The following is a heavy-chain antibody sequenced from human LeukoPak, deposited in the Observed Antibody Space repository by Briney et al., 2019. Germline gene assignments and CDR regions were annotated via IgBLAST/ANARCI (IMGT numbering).Heavy chain of an antibody. CDR2: IYSGGST. D-gene: IGHD6-13*01. V-gene: IGHV3-53*01. J-gene: IGHJ4*02. CDR3: ARSSYSSSWYDY. CDR1: GFTVSSNY. Sequence: GGSLRLSCAASGFTVSSNYMSWVRQAPGKGLEWVSVIYSGGSTYYADSVKGRFTISRDNSKNTLYLQMNSLRAEGTAVYYCARSSYSSSWYDYWGQGTLVTVSS.